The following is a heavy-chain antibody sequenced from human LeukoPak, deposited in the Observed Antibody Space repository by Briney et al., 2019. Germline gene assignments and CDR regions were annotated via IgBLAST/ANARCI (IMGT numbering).Heavy chain of an antibody. CDR3: ARDRRAGRGGNWFDP. D-gene: IGHD3-16*01. CDR1: GGSFSGYY. CDR2: INHSGST. J-gene: IGHJ5*02. Sequence: SETLSLTCAVCGGSFSGYYWSWIRQPPGKGLEWIGEINHSGSTNYNPSLKSRVTISVDTSKNQFSLKLSSVTAADTAVYYCARDRRAGRGGNWFDPWGQGTLVTVSS. V-gene: IGHV4-34*01.